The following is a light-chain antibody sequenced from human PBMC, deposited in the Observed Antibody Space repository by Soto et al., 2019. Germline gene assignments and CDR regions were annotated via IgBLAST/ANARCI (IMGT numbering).Light chain of an antibody. V-gene: IGLV2-14*03. Sequence: QSALTQPASVSGSPGQSITISCTGTSSDIGGYDYVSWYQQHPGKVPKLIIYDVTKRPSGVSSRFSGSKSGITASLTISGLQAEDESDYYCSSYTSSSTLLFGGGTKVTVL. CDR1: SSDIGGYDY. CDR3: SSYTSSSTLL. J-gene: IGLJ2*01. CDR2: DVT.